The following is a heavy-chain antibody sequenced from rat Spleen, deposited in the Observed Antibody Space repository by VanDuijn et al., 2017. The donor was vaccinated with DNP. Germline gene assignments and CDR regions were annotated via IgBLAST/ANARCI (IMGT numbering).Heavy chain of an antibody. CDR3: TRASYVDYGFPVDA. J-gene: IGHJ4*01. V-gene: IGHV5-31*01. Sequence: EVQLVESGGGLVQPGRSLKLSCVASGFTFNNYWMTWIRQAPGKGLEWIASITNTGGNTYYPDSVKGRFTISRVNAKSTLYLQMNSLRSEDTATYYCTRASYVDYGFPVDAWGQGASVTVSS. CDR1: GFTFNNYW. D-gene: IGHD1-6*01. CDR2: ITNTGGNT.